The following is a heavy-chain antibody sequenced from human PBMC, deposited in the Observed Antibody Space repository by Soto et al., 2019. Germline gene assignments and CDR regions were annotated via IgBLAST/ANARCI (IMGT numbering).Heavy chain of an antibody. Sequence: QVQLVQSGAEVKKPGASVKVSCKASGYTFTSYAMHWVRQAPGQRLEWMGWINAGNGNTKYSQKFQGRVTITRDTSASTAYMEVSSLRSEDTAVYYCARLYVSGSYLGYYYMDVWGKGTTVTVSS. D-gene: IGHD3-10*01. V-gene: IGHV1-3*01. CDR1: GYTFTSYA. CDR2: INAGNGNT. J-gene: IGHJ6*03. CDR3: ARLYVSGSYLGYYYMDV.